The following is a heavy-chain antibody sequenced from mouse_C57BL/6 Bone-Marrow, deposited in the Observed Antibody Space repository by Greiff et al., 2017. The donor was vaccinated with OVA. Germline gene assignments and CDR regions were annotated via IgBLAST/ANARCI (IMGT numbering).Heavy chain of an antibody. Sequence: QVQLQQSGPELVRPGVSVKISCKGSGYTFTDYAMHWVKQSHAKSLEWIGVISTYYGDASYNQKFKDKATMTVDKSSSTAYMELARLTSEDTAVYYCTTSDGYYGEFAYWGQGTLVTVSA. J-gene: IGHJ3*01. D-gene: IGHD2-3*01. CDR1: GYTFTDYA. CDR3: TTSDGYYGEFAY. V-gene: IGHV1-67*01. CDR2: ISTYYGDA.